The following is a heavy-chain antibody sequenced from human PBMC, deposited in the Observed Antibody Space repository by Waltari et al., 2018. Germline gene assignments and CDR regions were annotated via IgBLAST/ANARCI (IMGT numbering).Heavy chain of an antibody. J-gene: IGHJ4*02. V-gene: IGHV3-23*03. CDR1: GFTFSDYA. CDR2: VYSGGSTT. Sequence: EVQLLESGGGLAQPGGSLRLSCAASGFTFSDYAISWVRQAPGKGLEWVSVVYSGGSTTYYSDSVKGRFTISRDDSKNTMFLQMNSLRAEDTAIYYCAKDLGGTDWSHYFDSWGQGTLIAVSS. CDR3: AKDLGGTDWSHYFDS. D-gene: IGHD2-21*01.